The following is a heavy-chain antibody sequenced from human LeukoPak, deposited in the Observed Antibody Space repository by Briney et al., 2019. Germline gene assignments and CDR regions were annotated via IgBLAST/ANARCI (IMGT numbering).Heavy chain of an antibody. CDR3: ARAYGSGSYRSFAGYWFDP. D-gene: IGHD3-10*01. CDR1: GYTFTSYG. CDR2: ISAYNGNT. J-gene: IGHJ5*02. Sequence: ASVKVSCKASGYTFTSYGISWVRQAPGQGLECMGWISAYNGNTNYAQKLQGRVTMTTDTSTSTAYMELRSLRSDDTAVYYCARAYGSGSYRSFAGYWFDPWGQGTLVTVSS. V-gene: IGHV1-18*01.